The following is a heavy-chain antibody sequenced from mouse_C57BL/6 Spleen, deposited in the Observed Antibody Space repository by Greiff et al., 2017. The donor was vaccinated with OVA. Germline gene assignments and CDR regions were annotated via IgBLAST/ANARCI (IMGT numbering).Heavy chain of an antibody. J-gene: IGHJ2*01. D-gene: IGHD3-1*01. CDR2: ISYSGST. CDR3: ARDRGYYCDS. Sequence: EVHLVESGPGMVKPSQSLSLTCTVTGYSITSGYDWHWIRHFPGNKLEWMGYISYSGSTNYNPSLKSRISITHDTSKNHFFLKLNSVTTEDTATYYCARDRGYYCDSWGQGTTLTVSS. V-gene: IGHV3-1*01. CDR1: GYSITSGYD.